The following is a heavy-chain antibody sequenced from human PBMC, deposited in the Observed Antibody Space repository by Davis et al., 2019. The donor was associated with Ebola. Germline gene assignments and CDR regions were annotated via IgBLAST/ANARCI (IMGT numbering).Heavy chain of an antibody. CDR3: ARELLVTGYKCADY. CDR1: GYTFTGYY. J-gene: IGHJ4*02. V-gene: IGHV1-2*02. CDR2: INSNNGDT. Sequence: ASVKVSCKASGYTFTGYYIHWVRQAPGQGLEWMGRINSNNGDTNYAQKFQGRVTMTRDTSISTTYLELSSLRSDDTAMYYCARELLVTGYKCADYWGQGTLVTVSS. D-gene: IGHD3-9*01.